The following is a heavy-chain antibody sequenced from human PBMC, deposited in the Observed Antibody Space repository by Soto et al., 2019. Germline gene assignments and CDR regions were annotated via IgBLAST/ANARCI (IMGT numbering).Heavy chain of an antibody. CDR3: ARDFLSTNCSGGSCYSARARYFVDYGIVL. D-gene: IGHD2-15*01. CDR1: GGTFSSYA. CDR2: IIPIFGTA. V-gene: IGHV1-69*01. Sequence: QVQPVQYGAEVQKPGSSVKVYGTASGGTFSSYAISWVRQAPGQGRAWMGGIIPIFGTANYAQKFQGRVMITSGDATRTAYMELSNLRPEGTAGHYCARDFLSTNCSGGSCYSARARYFVDYGIVLWVQCTTVTVSS. J-gene: IGHJ6*02.